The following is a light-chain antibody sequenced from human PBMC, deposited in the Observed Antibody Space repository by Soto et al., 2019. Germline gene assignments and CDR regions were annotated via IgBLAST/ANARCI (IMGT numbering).Light chain of an antibody. V-gene: IGLV1-44*01. CDR3: AAWEDSLTGQV. CDR2: SNN. CDR1: SSNIGSNT. Sequence: QSVLTQPPSASGTPGQRVTISCSGSSSNIGSNTVNWYQQLPGTAPKLLIYSNNHRPSGVHDRFSGSKSGTSASLAISGLQSEDEADYYCAAWEDSLTGQVFGTGTKLTVL. J-gene: IGLJ1*01.